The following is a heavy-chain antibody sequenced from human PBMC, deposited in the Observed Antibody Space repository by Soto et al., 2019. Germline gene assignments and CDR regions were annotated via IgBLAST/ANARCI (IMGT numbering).Heavy chain of an antibody. V-gene: IGHV1-18*04. CDR2: ISAYNGNT. J-gene: IGHJ6*02. Sequence: ASVKVSCKASGYTFTSYGISWARQAPGQGLEWMGWISAYNGNTNYAQKLQGRVTMTTDTSTSTAYMELRSLRSDDTAVYYCARLVRFLGYYYYGMDVWGQGTTVTVSS. CDR3: ARLVRFLGYYYYGMDV. D-gene: IGHD3-3*01. CDR1: GYTFTSYG.